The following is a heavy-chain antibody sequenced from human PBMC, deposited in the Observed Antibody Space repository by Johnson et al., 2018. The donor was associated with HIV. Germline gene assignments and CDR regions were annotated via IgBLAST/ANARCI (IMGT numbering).Heavy chain of an antibody. D-gene: IGHD3-22*01. V-gene: IGHV3-30*03. CDR2: ISYDGSNK. CDR3: ARDATYYYDSSGYHDAFDI. CDR1: GFTFSSYG. Sequence: QVQLVESGGGVVQPGRSLRLSCAASGFTFSSYGMHWVRQAPGTGLEWVAVISYDGSNKYYADSVKGRFTISRDNSKNTLYLQMNSLRAEDTAVYYCARDATYYYDSSGYHDAFDIWGQGTMVTVSS. J-gene: IGHJ3*02.